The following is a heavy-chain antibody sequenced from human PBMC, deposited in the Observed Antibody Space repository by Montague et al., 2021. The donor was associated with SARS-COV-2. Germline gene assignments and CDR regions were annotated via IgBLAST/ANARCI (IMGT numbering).Heavy chain of an antibody. J-gene: IGHJ5*02. Sequence: PALVKLTQTLTLTCTFSGFSLNTSGEGGGWVRQPPGRALEWLALIYWDDDKRYSPSLKSRSTISKDTTKNEVVLTVANMDPVDTATYYCARYGDYGSWFDPWGQGTLVTVSS. CDR2: IYWDDDK. V-gene: IGHV2-5*02. D-gene: IGHD4-17*01. CDR1: GFSLNTSGEG. CDR3: ARYGDYGSWFDP.